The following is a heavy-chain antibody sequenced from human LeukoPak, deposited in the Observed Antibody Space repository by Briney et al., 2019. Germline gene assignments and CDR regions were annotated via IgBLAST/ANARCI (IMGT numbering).Heavy chain of an antibody. D-gene: IGHD3-22*01. Sequence: GRSLRLSCAASGFTFSSYGMHWVRQAPGKGLEWVAFIRYDGSNKYYADSVKGRFTISRDNSKNTLYLQMNSLRAEDTAVYYCAKTTSSGLRAYYYMDVWGKGTTVTISS. CDR2: IRYDGSNK. CDR1: GFTFSSYG. V-gene: IGHV3-30*02. J-gene: IGHJ6*03. CDR3: AKTTSSGLRAYYYMDV.